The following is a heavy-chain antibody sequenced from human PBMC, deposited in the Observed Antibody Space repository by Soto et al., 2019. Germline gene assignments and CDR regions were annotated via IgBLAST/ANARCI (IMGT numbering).Heavy chain of an antibody. V-gene: IGHV3-33*01. CDR3: ARAPGGYALGY. CDR1: GFTFSSYG. J-gene: IGHJ4*02. CDR2: IWYDGSNK. D-gene: IGHD5-12*01. Sequence: VGSLRLSCAASGFTFSSYGMHWVRQAPGKGLEWVAVIWYDGSNKYYADSVKDRFTISRDNSKNTLYLQMNSLRAEDTAVYYCARAPGGYALGYWGQGTLVTVSS.